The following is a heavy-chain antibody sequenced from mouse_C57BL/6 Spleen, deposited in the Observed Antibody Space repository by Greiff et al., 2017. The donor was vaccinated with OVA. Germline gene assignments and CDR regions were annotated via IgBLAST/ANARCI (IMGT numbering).Heavy chain of an antibody. CDR1: GYTFTDYE. V-gene: IGHV1-15*01. J-gene: IGHJ4*01. Sequence: QVQLQQSGAELVRPGASVTLSCTASGYTFTDYEMHWVKQTPVHGLEWIGAIDPETGGTAYNQKFKGKAILTADKSSSTAYMELRSLTSEDSAVYYCTRISNYYAMDYWGQGTSVTVSS. CDR2: IDPETGGT. CDR3: TRISNYYAMDY. D-gene: IGHD2-5*01.